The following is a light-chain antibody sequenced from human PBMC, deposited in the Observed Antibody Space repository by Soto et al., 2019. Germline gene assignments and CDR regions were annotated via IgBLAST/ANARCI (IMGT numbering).Light chain of an antibody. J-gene: IGKJ2*01. V-gene: IGKV3-20*01. CDR2: GSS. CDR1: QSINNNY. CDR3: HQYGSYSPYT. Sequence: EVVLTQSPCTLSLSPGERATLSCRGSQSINNNYLAWYQQRPGQAPRLLIYGSSDRATDIPDMFSGSGSGTAFTLTISTVEPQDFAVHYCHQYGSYSPYTFGHGTKLEI.